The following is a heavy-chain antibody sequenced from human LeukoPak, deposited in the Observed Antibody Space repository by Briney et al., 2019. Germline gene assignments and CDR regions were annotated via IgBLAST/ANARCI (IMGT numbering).Heavy chain of an antibody. CDR3: AKADGSMTGSCFDY. CDR1: GYSISSGYY. V-gene: IGHV4-38-2*02. D-gene: IGHD1-14*01. Sequence: PSETLSPTCTVSGYSISSGYYWGWIWQPPGKGLEWIGSIYHSGSTYYNPSLKSRVTISLDTSKNQFSLKLSSVTAADTAVYYCAKADGSMTGSCFDYWGQGALVIVSS. CDR2: IYHSGST. J-gene: IGHJ4*02.